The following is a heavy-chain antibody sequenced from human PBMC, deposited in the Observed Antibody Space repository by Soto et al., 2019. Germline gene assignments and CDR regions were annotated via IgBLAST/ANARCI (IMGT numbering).Heavy chain of an antibody. CDR1: GYTFTSYD. V-gene: IGHV1-8*01. CDR2: MNPNSGNT. J-gene: IGHJ5*02. D-gene: IGHD3-3*01. Sequence: ASVKVSCKASGYTFTSYDINWVRQATGQGLEWMGWMNPNSGNTGYAQKFQGRVTMTRNTSISTAYMELSSLRSEDTAVYYCAREPITIFGVTEKNWVDPWGQGTLVTVSS. CDR3: AREPITIFGVTEKNWVDP.